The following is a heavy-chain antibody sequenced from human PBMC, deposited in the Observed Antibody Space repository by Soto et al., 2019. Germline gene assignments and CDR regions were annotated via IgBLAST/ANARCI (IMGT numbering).Heavy chain of an antibody. D-gene: IGHD2-15*01. CDR2: INHSGST. Sequence: SETLSLTCAVYGGSFSGYYWSWIRQPPGKGLEWIGEINHSGSTNYNPSLKSRVTISVDTSKNQFPLKLSSVTAADTAVYYCARAVVVAATPLVPGGMDVWGQGTTVTVSS. CDR1: GGSFSGYY. CDR3: ARAVVVAATPLVPGGMDV. V-gene: IGHV4-34*01. J-gene: IGHJ6*02.